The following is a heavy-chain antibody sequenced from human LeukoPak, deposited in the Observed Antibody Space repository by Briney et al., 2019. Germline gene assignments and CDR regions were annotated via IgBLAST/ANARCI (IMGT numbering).Heavy chain of an antibody. V-gene: IGHV3-21*06. CDR3: ARMTTSTARGY. CDR1: GFTFSSYS. D-gene: IGHD2/OR15-2a*01. Sequence: GGSLRLSCAASGFTFSSYSMNWVRQAPGKGLEWVSSISSSSSYIYYADSVKGRFTISRDNAKNSLYLQMDSLRAEDTAVYYCARMTTSTARGYWGQGTLVTVSS. J-gene: IGHJ4*02. CDR2: ISSSSSYI.